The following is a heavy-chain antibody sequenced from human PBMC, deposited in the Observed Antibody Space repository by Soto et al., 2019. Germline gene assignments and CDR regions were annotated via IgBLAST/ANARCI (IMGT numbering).Heavy chain of an antibody. V-gene: IGHV4-59*12. Sequence: PSETLSLTCTVSGGSISNYYWSWIRQPPGKGLEWLGYIYYSGSTNYNPSLKSRVTISVDTSKNQFSLRLSSVTAADTAVYYCARDMRQQQLPYYYGMDVWGQGTTVTVSS. J-gene: IGHJ6*02. CDR2: IYYSGST. CDR3: ARDMRQQQLPYYYGMDV. CDR1: GGSISNYY. D-gene: IGHD6-13*01.